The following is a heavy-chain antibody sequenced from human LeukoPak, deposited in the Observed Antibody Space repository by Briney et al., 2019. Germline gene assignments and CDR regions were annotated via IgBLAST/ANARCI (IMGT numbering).Heavy chain of an antibody. CDR2: VHNVGST. CDR1: GVSTTNGIYY. D-gene: IGHD6-19*01. CDR3: ARHAEYNSGWHFYLDH. V-gene: IGHV4-39*01. Sequence: PSETLSLTCIVSGVSTTNGIYYWAWIRLSPGKGLEWIGSVHNVGSTYYNLSLRSRVTMSIDTSKNQFSLRLNSVTAADTAVYYCARHAEYNSGWHFYLDHWGQGILVTVSS. J-gene: IGHJ4*02.